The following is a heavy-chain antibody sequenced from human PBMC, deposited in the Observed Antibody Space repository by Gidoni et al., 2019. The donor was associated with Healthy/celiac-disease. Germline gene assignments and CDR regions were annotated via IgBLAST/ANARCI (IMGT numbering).Heavy chain of an antibody. CDR1: GFTFDDYA. CDR3: AKSAEKHSSSWYYFDY. D-gene: IGHD6-13*01. J-gene: IGHJ4*02. Sequence: EVQLVESGGGLVQPGRSLRLSCSASGFTFDDYAMHWVRQAPGKGLEWVSGISWNSGSIGYADSVKGRFTISRDNAKNSLYLQMNSLRAEDTALYYCAKSAEKHSSSWYYFDYWGQGTLVTVSS. CDR2: ISWNSGSI. V-gene: IGHV3-9*01.